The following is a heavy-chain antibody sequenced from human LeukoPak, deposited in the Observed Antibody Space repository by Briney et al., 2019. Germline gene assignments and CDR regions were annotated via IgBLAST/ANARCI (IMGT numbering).Heavy chain of an antibody. Sequence: GASVKVSCKASAYTFTGYYMHWVRQAPGQGLEWMGWIYPNSGGTNYAQKFQGRVTMTRDTSISTAYMELRSLRSDDTAVYYCARDRYLGYYGSGSAIWGQGTLVTVSS. J-gene: IGHJ4*02. CDR2: IYPNSGGT. V-gene: IGHV1-2*02. CDR3: ARDRYLGYYGSGSAI. D-gene: IGHD3-10*01. CDR1: AYTFTGYY.